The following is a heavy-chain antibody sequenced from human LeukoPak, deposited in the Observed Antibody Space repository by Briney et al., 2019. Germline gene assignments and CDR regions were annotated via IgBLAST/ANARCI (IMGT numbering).Heavy chain of an antibody. J-gene: IGHJ4*02. V-gene: IGHV4-31*11. CDR2: IYYSGST. Sequence: SETLSLTCAVSGRSISSGGYYWSWIRQHPGKGLEWIGYIYYSGSTYYNPSLKSRVTISVDTSKNQSSLKLSSVTAADTAVYYCARENIAVAVDYWGQGTLVTVSS. CDR1: GRSISSGGYY. CDR3: ARENIAVAVDY. D-gene: IGHD6-19*01.